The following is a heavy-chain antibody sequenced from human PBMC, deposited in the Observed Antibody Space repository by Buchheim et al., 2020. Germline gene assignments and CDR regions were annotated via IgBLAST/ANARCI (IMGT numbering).Heavy chain of an antibody. CDR3: ARAPIVVVVAATKDSQGPYYYYGMDV. D-gene: IGHD2-15*01. CDR2: IIPIFGTA. CDR1: GGTFSSYA. J-gene: IGHJ6*02. Sequence: QVQLVQSGAEVKKPGSSVKVSCKASGGTFSSYAISWVRQAPGQGLEWMGGIIPIFGTANYAQKFQGRVTITADESTSTPYMELSSLRSEDTAVYYCARAPIVVVVAATKDSQGPYYYYGMDVWGQGTT. V-gene: IGHV1-69*01.